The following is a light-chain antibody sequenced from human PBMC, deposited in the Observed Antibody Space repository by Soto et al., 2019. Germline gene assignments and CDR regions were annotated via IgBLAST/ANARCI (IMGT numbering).Light chain of an antibody. J-gene: IGKJ1*01. Sequence: DIQMAQSPSSLSASIGDRVTITCRASQGISEYLAWYQQRPGNAPNLLIYGASIVQSGVPSRFSGSGSGTHFTLTISSLQPEDVATYYCHSYNSIPRTFGQGTTVEIK. CDR3: HSYNSIPRT. V-gene: IGKV1-27*01. CDR2: GAS. CDR1: QGISEY.